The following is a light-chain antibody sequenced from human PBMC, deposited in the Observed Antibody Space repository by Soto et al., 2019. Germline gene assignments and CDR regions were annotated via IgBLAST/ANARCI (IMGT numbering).Light chain of an antibody. CDR3: TSYTSSSTTV. J-gene: IGLJ1*01. Sequence: QSALTQPASVSGSPGQSITISCTGTSSDVGGYNSVSWYRQYPGKAPKLIIFDVTDRPSGISTRSSGSKSGNTASLTISGLPAEDEAVFYCTSYTSSSTTVFGTGTKLTVL. CDR1: SSDVGGYNS. CDR2: DVT. V-gene: IGLV2-14*01.